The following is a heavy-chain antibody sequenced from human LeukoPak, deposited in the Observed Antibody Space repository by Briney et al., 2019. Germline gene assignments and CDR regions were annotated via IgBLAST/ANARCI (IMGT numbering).Heavy chain of an antibody. CDR2: IRYDGNIK. V-gene: IGHV3-30*02. Sequence: GGSLILSCATSKFTFSSYGMHWVRLAPGKGLEWVAFIRYDGNIKYYADSVKGRFTISRDNSKNTVYLQMNSLRVEDTAVYYCAKDRYSTSSLFANSPLDCWGQGILVTVSS. J-gene: IGHJ4*02. CDR3: AKDRYSTSSLFANSPLDC. D-gene: IGHD2/OR15-2a*01. CDR1: KFTFSSYG.